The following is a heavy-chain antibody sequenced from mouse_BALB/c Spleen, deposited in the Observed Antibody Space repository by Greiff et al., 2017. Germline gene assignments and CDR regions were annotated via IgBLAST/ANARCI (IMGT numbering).Heavy chain of an antibody. CDR2: IDPANGNT. J-gene: IGHJ3*01. CDR3: ARWGDYAWFAY. V-gene: IGHV14-3*02. Sequence: EVKLQESGAELVKPGASVKLSCTASGFNIKDTYMHWVKQRPEQGLEWIGRIDPANGNTKYDPKFQGKATITADTSSNTAYLQLSSLTSEDTAVYYCARWGDYAWFAYWGQGTLVTVSA. CDR1: GFNIKDTY. D-gene: IGHD2-4*01.